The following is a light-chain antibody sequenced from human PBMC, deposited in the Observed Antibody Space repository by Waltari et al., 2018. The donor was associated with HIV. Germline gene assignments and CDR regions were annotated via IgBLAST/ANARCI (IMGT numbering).Light chain of an antibody. Sequence: QSVLTQPPSVSGAPGQRVTISCTGSSSNIGAGYDVHWYQQLPGTAPTLLIYGTNNRPSGVPDRFAGPKSGTSASLAITGLQAEDVAEYYCQSYDSSLSGWVVFGGGTKVTVL. CDR2: GTN. J-gene: IGLJ2*01. CDR3: QSYDSSLSGWVV. CDR1: SSNIGAGYD. V-gene: IGLV1-40*01.